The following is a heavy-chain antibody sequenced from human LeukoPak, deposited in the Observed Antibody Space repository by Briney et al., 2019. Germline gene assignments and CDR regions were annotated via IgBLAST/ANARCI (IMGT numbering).Heavy chain of an antibody. V-gene: IGHV4-59*01. CDR3: VRGTRGSYVTYFDY. J-gene: IGHJ4*02. D-gene: IGHD3-16*01. CDR1: GGSITSYY. Sequence: PSETLSLTCTVSGGSITSYYWSWIRQPPGKGLEWIGYIYYSGSTNYNPSLESRVTISLGTSKNQFSLKLSSVTAADTAVYYCVRGTRGSYVTYFDYWGQGTLATVSS. CDR2: IYYSGST.